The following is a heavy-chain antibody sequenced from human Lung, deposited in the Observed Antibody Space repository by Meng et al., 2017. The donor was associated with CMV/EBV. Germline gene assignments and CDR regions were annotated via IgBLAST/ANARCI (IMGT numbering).Heavy chain of an antibody. Sequence: SXXVSXXASGYTFTTYGISWVRQAPGQGLEGMGWISTYNDNTNYAENLRGRVTMTTDTSTSTAYMELRSLTSDDTAVYYCARDPTDSSGWDEVSDYWGQGTLVTVSS. V-gene: IGHV1-18*01. CDR3: ARDPTDSSGWDEVSDY. D-gene: IGHD6-19*01. J-gene: IGHJ4*02. CDR2: ISTYNDNT. CDR1: GYTFTTYG.